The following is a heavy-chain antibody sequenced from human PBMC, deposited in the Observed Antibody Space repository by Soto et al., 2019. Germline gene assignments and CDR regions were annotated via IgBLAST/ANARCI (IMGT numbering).Heavy chain of an antibody. CDR3: ARENSSWNNWFDP. J-gene: IGHJ5*02. V-gene: IGHV4-30-4*01. CDR2: IYYSGST. CDR1: GGSISSGDYY. Sequence: QVQLQESGPGLVKPSQTPSLTCTVSGGSISSGDYYWSWIRQPPGKGLEWIGYIYYSGSTYYNPSLKSRVTISVDTSKNQFSLKLSSVTAADTAVYYCARENSSWNNWFDPWGQGTLVTVSS. D-gene: IGHD6-13*01.